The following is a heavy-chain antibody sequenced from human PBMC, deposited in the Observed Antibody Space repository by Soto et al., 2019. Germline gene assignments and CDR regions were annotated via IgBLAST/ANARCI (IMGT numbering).Heavy chain of an antibody. V-gene: IGHV1-69*13. CDR2: IIPIFGTA. CDR1: GGTFSSYA. J-gene: IGHJ6*02. Sequence: GASVKVSCKASGGTFSSYAISWVRQAPGQGLEWMGGIIPIFGTANYAQKFQGRVTITADESTSTAYMELSSLRSEDTAVYYCARGNPRYSYDQGPPNYYYYGMDVWGQGXTVTVYS. CDR3: ARGNPRYSYDQGPPNYYYYGMDV. D-gene: IGHD5-18*01.